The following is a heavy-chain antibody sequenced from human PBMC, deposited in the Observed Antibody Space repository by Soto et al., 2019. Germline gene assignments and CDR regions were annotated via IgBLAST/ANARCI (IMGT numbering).Heavy chain of an antibody. J-gene: IGHJ4*02. D-gene: IGHD6-19*01. CDR3: AREAVSGRTGFDY. V-gene: IGHV1-18*01. Sequence: ASVKVSCKASGYTFTSYGISWVRHAPGQGLEWMGWVNAYNGNTNYAQKFQGRVTMTTDTSTSTAYMELRSLGSDDTAVYYCAREAVSGRTGFDYWGQGTLVTVSS. CDR2: VNAYNGNT. CDR1: GYTFTSYG.